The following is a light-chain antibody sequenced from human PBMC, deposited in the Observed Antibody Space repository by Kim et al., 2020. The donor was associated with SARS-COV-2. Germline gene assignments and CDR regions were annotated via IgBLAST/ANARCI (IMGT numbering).Light chain of an antibody. Sequence: VDLGQTVRITCQGDSLRSYYATWYQQKPGQAPIVFIYGKNNRPSGIPDRFSGSSSGNTASLTITGTQAGDEADYYCNSRDSNDNVVFGGGTKLTVL. CDR1: SLRSYY. CDR2: GKN. V-gene: IGLV3-19*01. J-gene: IGLJ2*01. CDR3: NSRDSNDNVV.